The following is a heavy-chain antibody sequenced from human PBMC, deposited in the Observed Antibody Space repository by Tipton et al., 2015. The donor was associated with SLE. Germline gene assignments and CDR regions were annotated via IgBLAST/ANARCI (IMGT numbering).Heavy chain of an antibody. Sequence: TLSLTCTVSGGSVSSGDYYWSWIRQPPGKGLEWIGYISDNGITYYSPSLKSRVTLSVDSSKNQISLRLISVTAADTAVYYCAREQRLVLDYWGQGTLVSVSS. D-gene: IGHD6-19*01. V-gene: IGHV4-30-4*01. J-gene: IGHJ4*02. CDR3: AREQRLVLDY. CDR1: GGSVSSGDYY. CDR2: ISDNGIT.